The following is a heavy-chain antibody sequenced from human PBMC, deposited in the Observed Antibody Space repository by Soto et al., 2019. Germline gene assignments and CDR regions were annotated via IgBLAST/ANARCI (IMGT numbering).Heavy chain of an antibody. D-gene: IGHD3-9*01. CDR3: ARARNFLTGYYKGGFYYFDY. CDR2: INHSGST. CDR1: GGSFIGYE. J-gene: IGHJ4*02. V-gene: IGHV4-34*01. Sequence: SKTLSITCAVYGGSFIGYEWSWIRQPPAKGQEWIGEINHSGSTNYNPSLKSRVTISVDTSKNQFSLTLNSVTAADTAVYYCARARNFLTGYYKGGFYYFDYWGQGTLVTVSS.